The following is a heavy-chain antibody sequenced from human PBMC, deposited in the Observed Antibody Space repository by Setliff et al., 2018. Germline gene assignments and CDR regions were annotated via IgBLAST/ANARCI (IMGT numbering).Heavy chain of an antibody. V-gene: IGHV4-4*08. CDR2: IYTSGST. D-gene: IGHD2-2*01. CDR3: ARDGPHCVTSSCPGAWFDP. Sequence: SETLSLTCTVSGGSISSYYWSWIRQPPWKGLEWIGYIYTSGSTNYNPSLKSRVTISVATSKNQFSLKLSSVTAAATAVYYCARDGPHCVTSSCPGAWFDPWGQGILVTVSS. CDR1: GGSISSYY. J-gene: IGHJ5*02.